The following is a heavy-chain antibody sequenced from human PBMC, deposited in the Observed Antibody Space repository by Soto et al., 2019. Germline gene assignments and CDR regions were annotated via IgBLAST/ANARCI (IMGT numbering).Heavy chain of an antibody. CDR1: GDIVSSNSAA. Sequence: PSQTLSLTCVISGDIVSSNSAAWNWIRQSPSRGLEWLGRTYYRSKWYNDYAVSVKSRITINPDTSKNQFSLQLNSVTPEDTAVYYCERDRHSSSWYGVYDYYGMDVWGKGTTVTASS. CDR3: ERDRHSSSWYGVYDYYGMDV. J-gene: IGHJ6*04. V-gene: IGHV6-1*01. CDR2: TYYRSKWYN. D-gene: IGHD6-13*01.